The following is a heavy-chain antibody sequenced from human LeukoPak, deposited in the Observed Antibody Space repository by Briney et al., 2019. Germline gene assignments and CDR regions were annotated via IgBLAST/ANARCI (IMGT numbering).Heavy chain of an antibody. CDR3: RGQPSRSQYWWYFDI. CDR2: IYHTRTT. V-gene: IGHV4-39*01. J-gene: IGHJ2*01. CDR1: GGSITSGTYY. D-gene: IGHD1-26*01. Sequence: SETLSLTCTVSGGSITSGTYYWDWIRHPPGKGLEWIGSIYHTRTTNYNPSLMGRATVPFDTSKNEVFLELRSVTAADTAVYYARGQPSRSQYWWYFDIWGRGTLLTVSS.